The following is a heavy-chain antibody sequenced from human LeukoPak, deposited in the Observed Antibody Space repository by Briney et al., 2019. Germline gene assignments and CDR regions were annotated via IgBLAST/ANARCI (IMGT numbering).Heavy chain of an antibody. D-gene: IGHD2-21*02. J-gene: IGHJ4*02. CDR3: ARDVVTAIHEY. CDR2: ISGYKGNT. Sequence: ASVKVSCKASGYTFTNYGISWVRRAPGQGLEWVGWISGYKGNTNYAQKFQGRVTMTTATSTTTAYMELRSLRSDDTAMYYCARDVVTAIHEYWGQGTQVTVSS. V-gene: IGHV1-18*01. CDR1: GYTFTNYG.